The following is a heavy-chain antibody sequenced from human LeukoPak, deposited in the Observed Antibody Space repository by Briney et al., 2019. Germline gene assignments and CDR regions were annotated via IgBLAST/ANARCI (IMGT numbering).Heavy chain of an antibody. D-gene: IGHD3-10*01. V-gene: IGHV3-11*06. Sequence: GGSLRLSCAASGFTFTNAWMSWVRQAPGKGLQWVSYISSGSSYTNYVDSVKGRFTISRDNAKNSLYLQMNSLRAEDTAVYYCARDLVRGTSDYWGQGTLVTVSS. CDR1: GFTFTNAW. CDR2: ISSGSSYT. J-gene: IGHJ4*02. CDR3: ARDLVRGTSDY.